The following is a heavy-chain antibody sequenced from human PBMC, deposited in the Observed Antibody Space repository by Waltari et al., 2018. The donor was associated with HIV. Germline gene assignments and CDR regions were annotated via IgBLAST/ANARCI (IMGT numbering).Heavy chain of an antibody. Sequence: EVHLVESGGDLLKPGGCLRLSCAASGFTFSNAWMTWVRQAPGKCREWVGRINSKSDGGTTDYNAAVKGRFTISRDDSKTTLFLQMNSLKTEDTAVYYCTTEEGYGSWSYLDYWGQGTPLTVSS. CDR1: GFTFSNAW. CDR3: TTEEGYGSWSYLDY. CDR2: INSKSDGGTT. V-gene: IGHV3-15*01. J-gene: IGHJ4*02. D-gene: IGHD3-10*01.